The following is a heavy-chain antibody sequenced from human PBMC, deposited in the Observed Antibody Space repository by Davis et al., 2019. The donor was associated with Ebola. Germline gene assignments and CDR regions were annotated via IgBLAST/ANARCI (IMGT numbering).Heavy chain of an antibody. Sequence: SETLSLTCAVSGGSISSSNWWSWVRQPPGKGLEWIGEIYHSGSTNYNPSLKSRVTISVDKSKNQFSLKLSSVTAADTAVYYCARAGCSGGSCYRYWGQGTLVTVSS. CDR2: IYHSGST. D-gene: IGHD2-15*01. CDR1: GGSISSSNW. CDR3: ARAGCSGGSCYRY. V-gene: IGHV4-4*02. J-gene: IGHJ4*02.